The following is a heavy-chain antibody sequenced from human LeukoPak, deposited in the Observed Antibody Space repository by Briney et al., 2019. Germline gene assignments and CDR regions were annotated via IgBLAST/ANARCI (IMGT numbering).Heavy chain of an antibody. V-gene: IGHV3-9*01. CDR2: ISWNSGSI. J-gene: IGHJ4*02. Sequence: GRSLRLSCAASGFTFDDYAMHWVRQAPGKGLEWVSGISWNSGSIGYAASVTGRFTISRDNAKNSLYLQMNSLRAEDTALYYCAKDLGTDSSGWTYYFDYWGQGTLVTVSS. CDR1: GFTFDDYA. D-gene: IGHD6-19*01. CDR3: AKDLGTDSSGWTYYFDY.